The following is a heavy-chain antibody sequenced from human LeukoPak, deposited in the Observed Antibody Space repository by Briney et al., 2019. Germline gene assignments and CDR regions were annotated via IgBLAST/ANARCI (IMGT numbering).Heavy chain of an antibody. D-gene: IGHD1-26*01. CDR3: TRDSGTYNWFDP. V-gene: IGHV3-73*01. Sequence: GGSLRLSCAPSGFKFKHAWMSWVRQAPGKGLEWVGQIEKKDKGYATATAYAASVKGRFTISRDDSINTAYLQMKSLKTEDTALYYCTRDSGTYNWFDPWGQGTLVTVSP. J-gene: IGHJ5*02. CDR1: GFKFKHAW. CDR2: IEKKDKGYATAT.